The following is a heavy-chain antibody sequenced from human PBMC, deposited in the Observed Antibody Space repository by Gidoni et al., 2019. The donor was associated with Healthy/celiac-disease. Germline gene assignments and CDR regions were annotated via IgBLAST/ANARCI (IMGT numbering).Heavy chain of an antibody. J-gene: IGHJ4*02. V-gene: IGHV4-31*02. CDR2: T. Sequence: TYYNPSLKSRVTISVDTSKNQFSLKLSSVTAADTAVYYCARGLGYCSGGSCPGGSVFDYWGQGTLVTVSS. CDR3: ARGLGYCSGGSCPGGSVFDY. D-gene: IGHD2-15*01.